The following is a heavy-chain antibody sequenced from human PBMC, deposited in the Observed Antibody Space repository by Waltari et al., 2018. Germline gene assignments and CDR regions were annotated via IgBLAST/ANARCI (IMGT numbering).Heavy chain of an antibody. V-gene: IGHV3-30*02. CDR3: SKGKRLLDY. CDR1: GFIFSNYD. CDR2: LQYDGSNK. Sequence: QVQLVESGGGVVQPGGSLRLSCAASGFIFSNYDMDWVRQAPGKGLEWVASLQYDGSNKYYADSVKGRFTISRDNSKNTLYLQVNSLRVEDTAVYYCSKGKRLLDYWGQGTLVTVSS. D-gene: IGHD6-25*01. J-gene: IGHJ4*02.